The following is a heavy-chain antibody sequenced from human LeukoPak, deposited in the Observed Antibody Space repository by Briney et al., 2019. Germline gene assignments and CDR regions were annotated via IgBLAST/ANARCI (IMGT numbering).Heavy chain of an antibody. CDR1: GGSISSNY. Sequence: SETLSLTCTVSGGSISSNYWNWIRQPAGKGLEWIGRIYTSGTTTYNPSLKSRVIMSVDTSKNQFSLKLSSVTAADTAVYYCARASSGTYYYFDYWGQGTLVTVSS. V-gene: IGHV4-4*07. CDR2: IYTSGTT. D-gene: IGHD1-26*01. CDR3: ARASSGTYYYFDY. J-gene: IGHJ4*02.